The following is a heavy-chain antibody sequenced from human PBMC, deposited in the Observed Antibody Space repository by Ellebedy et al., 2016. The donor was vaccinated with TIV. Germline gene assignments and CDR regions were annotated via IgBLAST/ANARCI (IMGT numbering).Heavy chain of an antibody. J-gene: IGHJ4*02. V-gene: IGHV3-23*01. Sequence: GGSLRLXCAASGFPFSSYAMSWVRQAPGKGLEWVSSISDSGGNTYYADSVRGRFTFSRGNSKNTLYLQMNSLRAEDTAVYYCAKGWLGAGAGTDFDYWGRGTLVTVSS. CDR3: AKGWLGAGAGTDFDY. D-gene: IGHD6-13*01. CDR1: GFPFSSYA. CDR2: ISDSGGNT.